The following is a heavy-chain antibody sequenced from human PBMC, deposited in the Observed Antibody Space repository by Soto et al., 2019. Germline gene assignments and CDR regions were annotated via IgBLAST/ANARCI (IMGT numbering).Heavy chain of an antibody. J-gene: IGHJ6*02. CDR3: ATRWNWNVPGGTTRDYYYGMDV. CDR1: GYSISSGYY. CDR2: IYHSGST. V-gene: IGHV4-38-2*02. Sequence: ETLSLTCTVSGYSISSGYYLGWIRQPPGKGLEWIGSIYHSGSTYYNPSLKSRVTISVDTSKNQFSLKLSSVTAADTAVYYCATRWNWNVPGGTTRDYYYGMDVWGQGTTVTVSS. D-gene: IGHD1-1*01.